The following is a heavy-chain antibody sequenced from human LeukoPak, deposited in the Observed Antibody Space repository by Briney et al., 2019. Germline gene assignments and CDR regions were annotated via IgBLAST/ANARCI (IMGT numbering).Heavy chain of an antibody. CDR1: GGSISSSSYY. D-gene: IGHD2-2*01. J-gene: IGHJ3*02. CDR3: ARDPSGYCSSTSCYVGFGGVAFDI. Sequence: SETLSLTCTVSGGSISSSSYYWGWIRQPPGKGLEWIGSIYYSGSTYYNPSLKSRVTISVDTSKNQFSLKLSSVTAADTAVYYCARDPSGYCSSTSCYVGFGGVAFDIWGQGTMVTVSS. V-gene: IGHV4-39*07. CDR2: IYYSGST.